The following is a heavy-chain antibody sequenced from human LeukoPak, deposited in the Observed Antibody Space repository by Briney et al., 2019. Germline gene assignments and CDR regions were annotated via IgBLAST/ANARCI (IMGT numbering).Heavy chain of an antibody. CDR2: ISGGGTT. Sequence: GGSLRLSCAASGFTFSSYAMTWVRQAPGKGVEWVSGISGGGTTYYAHSVKGRFTISRDNSKNTVYLQINSLRAEDTAMYYCAKVSSAWSIDYWGQGTLVTVSS. D-gene: IGHD6-19*01. CDR1: GFTFSSYA. J-gene: IGHJ4*02. V-gene: IGHV3-23*01. CDR3: AKVSSAWSIDY.